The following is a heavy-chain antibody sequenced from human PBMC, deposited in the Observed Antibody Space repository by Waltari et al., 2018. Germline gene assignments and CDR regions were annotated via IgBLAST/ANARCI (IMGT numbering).Heavy chain of an antibody. V-gene: IGHV3-9*01. D-gene: IGHD3-3*01. Sequence: EVQLVESGGGWVQPGRSLRLSCLTSGFTFGGYAMHWVRQAPGKGLEWVSGISYNGGTKGYADSVKGRFTISRDNTKNSLYLQMNSLRREDTALYYCARDQDYNFWRGMDVWGQGTTVIVSS. CDR1: GFTFGGYA. CDR2: ISYNGGTK. J-gene: IGHJ6*02. CDR3: ARDQDYNFWRGMDV.